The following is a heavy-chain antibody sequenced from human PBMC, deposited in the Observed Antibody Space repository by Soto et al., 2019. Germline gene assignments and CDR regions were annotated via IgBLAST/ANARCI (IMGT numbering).Heavy chain of an antibody. CDR1: GGTFSSYA. J-gene: IGHJ6*02. Sequence: QVQLVQSGAEVKKPGSSVKVSCKASGGTFSSYAISWVRQAPGQGLEWMGGIIPIFGTANYAQKFQGRVTSTADESTSTAYMELSSLRSEDTAVYYCERDNDFWSGYSNVYYYYYGMDVWGQGTTVTVSS. D-gene: IGHD3-3*01. V-gene: IGHV1-69*01. CDR3: ERDNDFWSGYSNVYYYYYGMDV. CDR2: IIPIFGTA.